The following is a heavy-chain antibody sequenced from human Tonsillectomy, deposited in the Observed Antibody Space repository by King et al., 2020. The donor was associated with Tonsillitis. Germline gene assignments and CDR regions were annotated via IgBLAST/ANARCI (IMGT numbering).Heavy chain of an antibody. CDR3: ARAKEHDGIAPLGY. Sequence: VQLVESGAEVKKPGSSVKVSCKASGGTFSSYAISWVRQAPGQGLEWMGGIIPIFGTANYAQKFPGRVTITADESTSTAYMELSSLRSEDTAVYYCARAKEHDGIAPLGYWGQGTLVTVSS. CDR1: GGTFSSYA. D-gene: IGHD6-6*01. V-gene: IGHV1-69*01. CDR2: IIPIFGTA. J-gene: IGHJ4*02.